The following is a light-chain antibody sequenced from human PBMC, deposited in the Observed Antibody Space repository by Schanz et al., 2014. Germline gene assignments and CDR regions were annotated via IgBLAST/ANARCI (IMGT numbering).Light chain of an antibody. CDR3: SSSASSSTHYV. CDR1: SSDVGGHNY. J-gene: IGLJ1*01. CDR2: DVS. V-gene: IGLV2-14*01. Sequence: QSALTQPASMSGSPGQPITISCTGTSSDVGGHNYVSWYQQHPGKAPKLLIYDVSRRPSGVSNRFSGSKSGNTASLTISGLQAEDEADYYCSSSASSSTHYVFGTGTKLTVL.